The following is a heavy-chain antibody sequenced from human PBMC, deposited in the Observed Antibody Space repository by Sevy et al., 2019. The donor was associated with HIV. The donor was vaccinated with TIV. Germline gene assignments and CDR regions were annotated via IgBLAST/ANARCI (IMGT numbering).Heavy chain of an antibody. Sequence: QSQTLSLTCAISGDSVSSNSAVWNWIRQSPSRGLEWLGRTYYRSKWYNDYTVSVKSRITINPDTSKNQFSLQLNSVTPEDTAMYYCARKDDSVGSFDIWGQGTIVTVSS. CDR3: ARKDDSVGSFDI. J-gene: IGHJ3*02. V-gene: IGHV6-1*01. D-gene: IGHD3-16*01. CDR1: GDSVSSNSAV. CDR2: TYYRSKWYN.